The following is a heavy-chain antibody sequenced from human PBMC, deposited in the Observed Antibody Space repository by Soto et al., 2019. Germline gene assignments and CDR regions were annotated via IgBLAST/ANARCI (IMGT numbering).Heavy chain of an antibody. D-gene: IGHD2-15*01. V-gene: IGHV3-74*01. CDR2: IKFDESIT. Sequence: EVQLVESGGGLVQPGGSLRLSCAASGFTFNSYWMHWVRQAPGKGLVWVPRIKFDESITNYADSVQGRFTISRDNAKNTVYLQMNSLRVEDTAVYYCARGIRNYYGVDVWGQGTTVTVSS. CDR3: ARGIRNYYGVDV. CDR1: GFTFNSYW. J-gene: IGHJ6*02.